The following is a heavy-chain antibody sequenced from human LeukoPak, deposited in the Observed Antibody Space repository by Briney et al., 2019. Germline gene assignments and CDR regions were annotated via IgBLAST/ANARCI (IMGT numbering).Heavy chain of an antibody. CDR2: IYYSGST. V-gene: IGHV4-31*03. CDR1: GGSISSGGYY. CDR3: ARGSEGYSSSSEGFDP. Sequence: SQTLSLTCTVSGGSISSGGYYWSWIRQHPGKGLEWIGYIYYSGSTYYNPSLKSRVTISVDTSKNQLSLKLSSVTAADTAVYYCARGSEGYSSSSEGFDPWGQGTLVTVSS. J-gene: IGHJ5*02. D-gene: IGHD6-6*01.